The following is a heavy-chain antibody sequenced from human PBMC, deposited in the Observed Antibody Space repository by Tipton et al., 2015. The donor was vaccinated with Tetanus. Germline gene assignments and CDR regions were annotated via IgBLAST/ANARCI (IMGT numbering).Heavy chain of an antibody. CDR1: GGSIASDGYY. CDR2: VYHSGTT. CDR3: ARGTGDY. V-gene: IGHV4-39*07. Sequence: GLVKPSETLSLGCTVSGGSIASDGYYWGWIRQPPGKGLQWIGSVYHSGTTYYNPSLTGRATISVDTSKNQFSLKLSSVTAADTAVYYCARGTGDYWGQGTLVTVSS. D-gene: IGHD1-14*01. J-gene: IGHJ4*02.